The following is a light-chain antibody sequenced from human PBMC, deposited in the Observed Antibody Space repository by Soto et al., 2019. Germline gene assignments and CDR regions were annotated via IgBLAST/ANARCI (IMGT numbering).Light chain of an antibody. V-gene: IGKV3D-20*02. J-gene: IGKJ4*01. Sequence: EIVLTQSPGTLSLSPGERATLSCRASQSVSSAYLAWYQQKPGQAPRLLIYDVSSRATGIPDRFSGSGSGTDFTLTISSLEPEDFAVYYCQQRSSWPPTFGGGTKVDIK. CDR2: DVS. CDR3: QQRSSWPPT. CDR1: QSVSSAY.